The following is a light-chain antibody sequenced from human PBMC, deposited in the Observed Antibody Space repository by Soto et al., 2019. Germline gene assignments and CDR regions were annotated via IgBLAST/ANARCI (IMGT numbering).Light chain of an antibody. J-gene: IGLJ1*01. CDR2: QVT. V-gene: IGLV2-14*01. CDR3: TSFSSCTSLYV. Sequence: QSVLTQPAYVAGSLGQSITISCTGTTRDIAGYNYISWYQQLPGKAPKLMIYQVTIRPSGISNRFSGSKSGNTASLTISGLQAEDEADYYCTSFSSCTSLYVFGTGTKVTVL. CDR1: TRDIAGYNY.